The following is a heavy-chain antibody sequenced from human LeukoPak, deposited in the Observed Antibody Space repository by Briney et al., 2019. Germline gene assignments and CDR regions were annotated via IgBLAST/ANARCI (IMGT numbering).Heavy chain of an antibody. Sequence: ASVKVSCKAYGYTLTGHYIHWVRQAPGQGLEWMGWISPHSGFTMYPQRFQGRVTMTTDTSISTAFLEVRRLRSDDTAAYYCARQTGDDALDIRGQGTMITVYS. J-gene: IGHJ3*02. CDR2: ISPHSGFT. D-gene: IGHD7-27*01. CDR3: ARQTGDDALDI. V-gene: IGHV1-2*02. CDR1: GYTLTGHY.